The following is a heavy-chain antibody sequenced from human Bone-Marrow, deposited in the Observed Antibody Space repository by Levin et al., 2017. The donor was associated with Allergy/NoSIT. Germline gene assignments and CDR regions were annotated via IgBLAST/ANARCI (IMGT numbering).Heavy chain of an antibody. CDR3: AKDLRRGGYNWKGGHYYGMDV. J-gene: IGHJ6*02. CDR1: GFTFDDYA. Sequence: GGSLRLSCAASGFTFDDYAMHWVRQAPGKGLEWVSGISWNSGSIGYADSVKGRFTISRDNAKNSLYLQMNSLRAEDTALYYCAKDLRRGGYNWKGGHYYGMDVWGQGTTVTVSS. D-gene: IGHD1-1*01. CDR2: ISWNSGSI. V-gene: IGHV3-9*01.